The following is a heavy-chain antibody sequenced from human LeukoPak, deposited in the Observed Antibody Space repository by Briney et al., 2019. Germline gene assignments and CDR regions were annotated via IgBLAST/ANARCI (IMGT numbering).Heavy chain of an antibody. J-gene: IGHJ4*02. CDR2: IHYSGST. CDR3: ARHNGRYCSGGSCYPGPYYFDY. Sequence: SETLSLTCTVSGGSINSYYWSWIRQPPGRGLEWVGSIHYSGSTSYNPSLRSRVTISVDTSKNQFSLKLSSVTAADTAVYYCARHNGRYCSGGSCYPGPYYFDYWGQGTLVTVSS. V-gene: IGHV4-59*08. CDR1: GGSINSYY. D-gene: IGHD2-15*01.